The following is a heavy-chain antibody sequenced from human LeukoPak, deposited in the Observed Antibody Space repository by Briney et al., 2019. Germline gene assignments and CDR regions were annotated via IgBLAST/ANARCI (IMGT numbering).Heavy chain of an antibody. D-gene: IGHD6-19*01. J-gene: IGHJ2*01. V-gene: IGHV4-39*01. Sequence: SETLSLTCTVSGGSISSSSYYWGWIRQPPGKGLEWVGSIYYSGSTYYNPSPKSRVTISVDTSKNQFSLKLSSVTAADTAVYYCARASSSGWYNRVGGWYFDLWGRGTLVTVSP. CDR3: ARASSSGWYNRVGGWYFDL. CDR2: IYYSGST. CDR1: GGSISSSSYY.